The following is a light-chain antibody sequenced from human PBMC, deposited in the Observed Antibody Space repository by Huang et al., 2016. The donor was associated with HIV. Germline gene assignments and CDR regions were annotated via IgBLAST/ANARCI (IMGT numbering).Light chain of an antibody. CDR2: DAS. CDR1: QTINNN. Sequence: EILMTQSPGTLSVSPGERATLSCRASQTINNNLAWYQQQPREPPSLLIDDASTRTTGIPARLGGSGSGTEFTLTISSLQSEDVSTYYCQQYNDWPRTFGQGTKVEIK. CDR3: QQYNDWPRT. V-gene: IGKV3-15*01. J-gene: IGKJ1*01.